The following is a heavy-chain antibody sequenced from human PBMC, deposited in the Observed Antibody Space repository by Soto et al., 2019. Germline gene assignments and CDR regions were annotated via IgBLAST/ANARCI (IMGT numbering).Heavy chain of an antibody. CDR2: IYYDGST. V-gene: IGHV4-39*02. CDR3: AIFYGNAFDV. J-gene: IGHJ3*01. D-gene: IGHD3-10*01. Sequence: QLQLQESGPGLVKPSETLSLTCSVSGGSITTSSYNWDWIRQPPGKGLEWIGTIYYDGSTSYNPSLRSQVTISVDTSKNHCALKVNSVTAADTAVYYCAIFYGNAFDVWGRGTVVTVSS. CDR1: GGSITTSSYN.